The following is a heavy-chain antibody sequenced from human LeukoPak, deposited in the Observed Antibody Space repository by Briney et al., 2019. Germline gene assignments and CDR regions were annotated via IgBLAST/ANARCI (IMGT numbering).Heavy chain of an antibody. V-gene: IGHV3-30*02. CDR1: GFSFNSHG. Sequence: GGSLRLSCAASGFSFNSHGMHWVRQAPGKGLEWVALIRYDGINKYYADSVKGRFTISRDTSKNTLYLEMNSLRVEDTAMYYCGERNGWLGVSWGQGTLVTVSS. J-gene: IGHJ5*02. CDR2: IRYDGINK. D-gene: IGHD5-24*01. CDR3: GERNGWLGVS.